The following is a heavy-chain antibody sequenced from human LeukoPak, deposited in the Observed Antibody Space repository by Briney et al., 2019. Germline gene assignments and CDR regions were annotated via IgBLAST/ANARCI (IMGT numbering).Heavy chain of an antibody. CDR3: ATGRYCSGVRCHSSLDF. CDR2: IYPGDSDT. J-gene: IGHJ4*02. D-gene: IGHD2-15*01. CDR1: GYSFTSYW. Sequence: GESLKISCKGSGYSFTSYWIGWVRQMPGKGLDWMGIIYPGDSDTRYSPSFQGQVTMSVDKSITTAYLQWSSLKASDTAMYYCATGRYCSGVRCHSSLDFWGQGTLVTVSS. V-gene: IGHV5-51*01.